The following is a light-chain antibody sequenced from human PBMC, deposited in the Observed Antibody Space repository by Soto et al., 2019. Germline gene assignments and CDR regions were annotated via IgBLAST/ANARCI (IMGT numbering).Light chain of an antibody. CDR1: SSNIGTGYD. J-gene: IGLJ2*01. CDR2: DNR. Sequence: QSVLTQPPSVSGAPGQRVTISCSGSSSNIGTGYDVHWYQQLPGTAPKLLIFDNRNRPSGVPDRFYGSKSGNSASLAITGVQTEEEDDDYCLAYASWLCASRGVVFGGGTQMTVL. V-gene: IGLV1-40*01. CDR3: LAYASWLCASRGVV.